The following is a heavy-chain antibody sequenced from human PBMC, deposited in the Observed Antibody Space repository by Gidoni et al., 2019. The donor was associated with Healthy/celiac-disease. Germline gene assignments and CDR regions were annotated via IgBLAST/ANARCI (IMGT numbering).Heavy chain of an antibody. CDR1: GYSISSGYY. CDR3: AREASSGWYVDY. J-gene: IGHJ4*02. D-gene: IGHD6-19*01. Sequence: QLQLHASGPGLVKPSASLSLTCAVSGYSISSGYYWECIGSIYHSGSTYYNPSHNSRVTISVDTSKNQFSRKLSSVTAADTAVYYCAREASSGWYVDYWGQGTLVTVSS. V-gene: IGHV4-38-2*02. CDR2: IYHSGST.